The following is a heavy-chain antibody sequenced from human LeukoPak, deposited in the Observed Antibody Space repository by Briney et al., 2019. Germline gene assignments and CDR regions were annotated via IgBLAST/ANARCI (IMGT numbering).Heavy chain of an antibody. CDR2: IYYSGST. Sequence: PSETLSLTCTVSGGSISSSSYYWGWIRQPPGKGLEWIGSIYYSGSTYYNPSLKSRVTISVDTSKNQFSLKLSSVTAADTAVYYCARDSYGGYVSPFDYWGQGTLVTVSS. D-gene: IGHD5-12*01. J-gene: IGHJ4*02. V-gene: IGHV4-39*07. CDR1: GGSISSSSYY. CDR3: ARDSYGGYVSPFDY.